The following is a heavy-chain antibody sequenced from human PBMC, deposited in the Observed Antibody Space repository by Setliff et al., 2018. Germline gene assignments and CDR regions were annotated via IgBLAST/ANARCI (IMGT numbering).Heavy chain of an antibody. J-gene: IGHJ3*01. V-gene: IGHV1-18*01. D-gene: IGHD5-12*01. CDR3: ARSSRSGYYHQRDSFDL. CDR2: ISPYTDGT. CDR1: GYNFRGHG. Sequence: GASVKVSCKISGYNFRGHGINWVRQAPGQGPEWLGWISPYTDGTSYADNFQDRVTMTTDTSTNTAHLEVRNLKSDDTATYYCARSSRSGYYHQRDSFDLWGQGTRVTVSS.